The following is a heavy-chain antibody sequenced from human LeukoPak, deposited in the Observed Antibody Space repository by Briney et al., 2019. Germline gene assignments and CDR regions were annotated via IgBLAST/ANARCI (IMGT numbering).Heavy chain of an antibody. V-gene: IGHV3-9*01. J-gene: IGHJ6*02. Sequence: GRSLRVSCAASGFTFDDYAMHWVRQAPGNGLEWVSGISWNSGSIGYADSVKGRFTISRDNAKNSLYLQMNSLRAEDTALYYCAKDIYYYYGMDVWGQGTTVTVSS. CDR2: ISWNSGSI. CDR3: AKDIYYYYGMDV. CDR1: GFTFDDYA.